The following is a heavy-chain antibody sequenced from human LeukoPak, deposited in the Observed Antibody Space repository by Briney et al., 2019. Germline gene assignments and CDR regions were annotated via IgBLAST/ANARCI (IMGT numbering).Heavy chain of an antibody. Sequence: GGSLRLSCAASGFTFSSYGMHWVRQAPGKGLEWVAVIWYGGSNKYYADSVKGRFTISRDNSKNTLYLQMNSLRAEDTAVYYCAKDSGYYGSGVGGRRGIDVWGKGTTVTVSS. CDR1: GFTFSSYG. V-gene: IGHV3-33*06. J-gene: IGHJ6*04. D-gene: IGHD3-10*01. CDR2: IWYGGSNK. CDR3: AKDSGYYGSGVGGRRGIDV.